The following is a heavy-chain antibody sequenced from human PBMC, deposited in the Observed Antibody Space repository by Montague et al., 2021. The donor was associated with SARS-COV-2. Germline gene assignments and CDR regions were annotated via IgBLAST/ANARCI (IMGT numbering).Heavy chain of an antibody. D-gene: IGHD3-22*01. CDR3: ARGRTEVSMIVVVLTGASYYMDV. CDR1: GGSFSGYY. CDR2: INNSGST. J-gene: IGHJ6*03. V-gene: IGHV4-34*01. Sequence: SETLSLTCAVYGGSFSGYYWTWIRQSPGKGLEWIGEINNSGSTSYNPSLKSRVTISVDTSKNQFSLKLHSVTAADTAVYYCARGRTEVSMIVVVLTGASYYMDVWGKGTTVTVSS.